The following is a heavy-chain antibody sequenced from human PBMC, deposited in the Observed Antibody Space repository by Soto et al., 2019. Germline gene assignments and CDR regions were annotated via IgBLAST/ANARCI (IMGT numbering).Heavy chain of an antibody. Sequence: QVQLQESGPGLVNPSQTLSLTCSVSGDSINNGDYYWSWVRHHPVSGLEWIGYNYYSGATSYNPSRTGRXXIXLXXSENQFSLRLSSVTAADTAVYYCSREGYNYNGMDVWGQGTTVTVSS. CDR3: SREGYNYNGMDV. CDR2: NYYSGAT. CDR1: GDSINNGDYY. J-gene: IGHJ6*02. V-gene: IGHV4-31*03.